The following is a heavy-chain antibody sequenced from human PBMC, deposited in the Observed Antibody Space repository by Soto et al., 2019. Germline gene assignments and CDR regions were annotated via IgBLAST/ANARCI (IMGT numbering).Heavy chain of an antibody. D-gene: IGHD6-13*01. CDR2: MNPNSGNT. Sequence: QVQLVQSGAEVKKPGASVKVSCKASGYTFTSYDINWVRQATGQGLEWMGWMNPNSGNTGYAQKFPGRVTMTRNTSISTAYMELSSRRSEDTAVYYCARMLVDISNFDDWGQGTLVTVSS. CDR3: ARMLVDISNFDD. J-gene: IGHJ4*02. CDR1: GYTFTSYD. V-gene: IGHV1-8*01.